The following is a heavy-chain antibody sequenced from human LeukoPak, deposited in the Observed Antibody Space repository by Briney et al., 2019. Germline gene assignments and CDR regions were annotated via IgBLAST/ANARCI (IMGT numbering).Heavy chain of an antibody. Sequence: GGSLRLSCAASGFTVSSNYMSWVRQAPGKGLEWVSVIYSGGSTYYADSVKGRFTISRDNSKNTLYLQMNSLRVEDTAVYYCARHRMVRGAIDYWGQGTLVTVSS. CDR2: IYSGGST. CDR3: ARHRMVRGAIDY. V-gene: IGHV3-66*04. D-gene: IGHD3-10*01. J-gene: IGHJ4*02. CDR1: GFTVSSNY.